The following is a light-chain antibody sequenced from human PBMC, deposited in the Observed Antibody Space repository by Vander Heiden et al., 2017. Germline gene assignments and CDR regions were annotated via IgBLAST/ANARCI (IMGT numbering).Light chain of an antibody. J-gene: IGLJ2*01. CDR3: AAWDDSLNGHVV. V-gene: IGLV1-44*01. CDR2: SNN. CDR1: STNIGSNT. Sequence: QSVPTQPPSASATPGPSVTIPCYGRSTNIGSNTVNWYQQPPGTAPNLLIYSNNQRPSGFPDRFSGSKSGTSASLTISGLQSEDEADYYCAAWDDSLNGHVVFGGGTKLTVL.